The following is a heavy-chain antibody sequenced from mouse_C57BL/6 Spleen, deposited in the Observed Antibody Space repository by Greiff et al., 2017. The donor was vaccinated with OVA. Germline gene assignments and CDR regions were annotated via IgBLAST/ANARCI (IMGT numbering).Heavy chain of an antibody. CDR1: GYTFTSYW. CDR2: IDPSDSYT. D-gene: IGHD3-3*01. Sequence: VQLQQPGAELVMPGASVKLSCKASGYTFTSYWMHWVKQRPGQGLEWIGEIDPSDSYTNYNQKFKGKSTLTVDKSSSTAYMQLSSLTSEDSAVYYCARGGPLFAYWGQGTLVTVSA. J-gene: IGHJ3*01. CDR3: ARGGPLFAY. V-gene: IGHV1-69*01.